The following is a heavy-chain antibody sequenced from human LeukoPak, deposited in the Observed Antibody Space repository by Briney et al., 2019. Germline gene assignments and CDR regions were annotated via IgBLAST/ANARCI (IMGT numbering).Heavy chain of an antibody. CDR1: GGSFSGYY. J-gene: IGHJ3*02. V-gene: IGHV4-34*01. Sequence: SETLSLACAVYGGSFSGYYWSWIRQPPGKGLEWIGEINHSGSTNYNPSLKSRVTISVDTSKNQFSLKLSSVTAADTAVYYCARARLRGVVIINAFDIWGQGTMVTVSS. CDR3: ARARLRGVVIINAFDI. D-gene: IGHD3-3*01. CDR2: INHSGST.